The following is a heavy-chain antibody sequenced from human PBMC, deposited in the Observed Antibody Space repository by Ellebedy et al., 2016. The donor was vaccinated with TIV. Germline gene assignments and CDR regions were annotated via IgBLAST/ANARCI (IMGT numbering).Heavy chain of an antibody. D-gene: IGHD3-22*01. CDR2: IKQDGSEK. Sequence: GESLKISXAASGFTFSTYWMTWVRQAPGKGLEWVAYIKQDGSEKYYVDSVKGRFTISRDNAKNSLYLQMNSLRAEDTAVYYCARPATHSTGSSGYLNYYYYMDVWGKGTTVTVSS. V-gene: IGHV3-7*01. J-gene: IGHJ6*03. CDR1: GFTFSTYW. CDR3: ARPATHSTGSSGYLNYYYYMDV.